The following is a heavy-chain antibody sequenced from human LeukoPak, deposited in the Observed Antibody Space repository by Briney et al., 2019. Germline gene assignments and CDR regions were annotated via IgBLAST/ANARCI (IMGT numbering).Heavy chain of an antibody. D-gene: IGHD3-10*01. V-gene: IGHV1-2*02. CDR2: INPNSGGA. CDR1: AYTFTGYY. Sequence: SVKVSCMASAYTFTGYYIHWVRQAPGQGLEWMGWINPNSGGANYAQQFQDRVTMTRDTSITTAYMELSRLRSDDTAVYYCARDYYGSGTYRRGDWFDPWGQGTLVTVSS. CDR3: ARDYYGSGTYRRGDWFDP. J-gene: IGHJ5*02.